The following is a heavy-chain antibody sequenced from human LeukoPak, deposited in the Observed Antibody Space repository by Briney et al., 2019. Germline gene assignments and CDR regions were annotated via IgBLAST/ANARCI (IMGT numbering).Heavy chain of an antibody. J-gene: IGHJ4*02. CDR3: AREDYSSRGLDY. CDR1: GVSISTNY. Sequence: SETLSLTCNVSGVSISTNYWSWIRQPPGKGLEWIGHIHTSGITNYNPSLKSRVNMSLDTSKNQFSLNLSSVTAADTAVYYCAREDYSSRGLDYWGQGTLVTFSS. CDR2: IHTSGIT. V-gene: IGHV4-4*07. D-gene: IGHD6-13*01.